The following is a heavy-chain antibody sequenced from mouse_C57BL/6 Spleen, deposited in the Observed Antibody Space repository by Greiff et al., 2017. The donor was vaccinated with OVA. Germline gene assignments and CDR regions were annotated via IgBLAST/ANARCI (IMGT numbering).Heavy chain of an antibody. D-gene: IGHD2-1*01. Sequence: QVQLKQPGAELVRPGSSVKLSCKASGYTFTSYWMHWVKQRPIQGLEWIGNIDPSDSETHYNQKFKDKATLTVDKSSSTAYMQLSSLTSEDSAVYYCARPFYYGNYDGAMDYWGQGTSVTVSS. V-gene: IGHV1-52*01. CDR3: ARPFYYGNYDGAMDY. J-gene: IGHJ4*01. CDR1: GYTFTSYW. CDR2: IDPSDSET.